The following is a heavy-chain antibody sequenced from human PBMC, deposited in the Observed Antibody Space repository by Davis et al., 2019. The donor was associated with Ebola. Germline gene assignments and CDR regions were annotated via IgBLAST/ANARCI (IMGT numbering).Heavy chain of an antibody. J-gene: IGHJ6*04. D-gene: IGHD3-16*01. V-gene: IGHV4-34*01. CDR3: ARVSMMRSGMDV. CDR2: INHSGST. Sequence: MPSETLSLTCAVYGGSFSGFYWSWIRQPPGKGLEWIGEINHSGSTYYNPSLKSRVTISVDTSKNQFSLKLSSVTAADTAVYYCARVSMMRSGMDVWGKGTTVTVSS. CDR1: GGSFSGFY.